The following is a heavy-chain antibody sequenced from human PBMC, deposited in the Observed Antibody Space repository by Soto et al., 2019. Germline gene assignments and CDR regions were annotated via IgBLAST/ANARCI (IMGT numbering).Heavy chain of an antibody. CDR2: IHYSGST. V-gene: IGHV4-39*01. CDR1: GDSVTISDYY. D-gene: IGHD3-22*01. Sequence: QLQLQESGPGLVKPSETLSLTCTVSGDSVTISDYYWGWIRQPPGKGLEWIGSIHYSGSTYYNPSLKSRVTISGDTSKKQFSLKLTSVTAENAAEYYYAAHDSGGYYAEYWGQGTLVTVSA. CDR3: AAHDSGGYYAEY. J-gene: IGHJ4*02.